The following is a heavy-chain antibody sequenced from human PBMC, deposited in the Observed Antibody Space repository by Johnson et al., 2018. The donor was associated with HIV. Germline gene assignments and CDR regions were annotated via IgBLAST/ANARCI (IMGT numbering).Heavy chain of an antibody. CDR3: AREGMFLGAFDI. CDR2: MNQDGSKK. V-gene: IGHV3-7*05. J-gene: IGHJ3*02. Sequence: EVQLVESGGGLVQPGGSLRLSCAASGFTFSSYWMAWVRQAPGKGLEWVANMNQDGSKKCYVDSLRGRFTISRDNAKNSLSLQMTSLRAEDTAIYYCAREGMFLGAFDIWGQGTMVTVSS. D-gene: IGHD2/OR15-2a*01. CDR1: GFTFSSYW.